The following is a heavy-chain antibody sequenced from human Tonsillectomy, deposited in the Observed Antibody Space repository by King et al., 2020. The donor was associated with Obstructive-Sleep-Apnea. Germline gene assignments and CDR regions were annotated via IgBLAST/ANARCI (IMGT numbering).Heavy chain of an antibody. CDR1: GGSISSRSYY. V-gene: IGHV4-39*07. CDR3: AGGSGSYGGIYFYYYYAMDV. D-gene: IGHD3-10*01. CDR2: IHYSGST. Sequence: QLQESGPGLVKPSETLSLTCIVSGGSISSRSYYWGWIRQPPGKGLEWIGGIHYSGSTYYNPSLKSRVTISVDTSKNQFSLKLSSVPAADTAVYYCAGGSGSYGGIYFYYYYAMDVWGQGTTVTVSS. J-gene: IGHJ6*02.